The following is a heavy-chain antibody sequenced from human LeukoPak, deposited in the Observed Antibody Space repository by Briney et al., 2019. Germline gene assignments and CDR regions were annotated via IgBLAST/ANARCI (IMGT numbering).Heavy chain of an antibody. CDR3: ARDGRVGSSWFDAFDM. J-gene: IGHJ3*02. D-gene: IGHD6-13*01. CDR2: TYYRSKWYS. V-gene: IGHV6-1*01. CDR1: GDSVSSNSAA. Sequence: SQTLSLTCAISGDSVSSNSAAWNWIRQSPSRGLEWLGRTYYRSKWYSDFAVSAKSRITINPDTSKNQFSLQLNSVTPEDTAVYYCARDGRVGSSWFDAFDMWGQGTKVTVSS.